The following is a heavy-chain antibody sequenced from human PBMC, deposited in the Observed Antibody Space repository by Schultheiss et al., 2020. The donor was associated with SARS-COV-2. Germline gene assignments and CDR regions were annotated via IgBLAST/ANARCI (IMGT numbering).Heavy chain of an antibody. CDR3: ARHVGYYCAPPGL. D-gene: IGHD2-15*01. J-gene: IGHJ4*02. V-gene: IGHV4-39*01. CDR2: IYYSGST. Sequence: GSLRLSCTVSGGSISSRSYYWGWIRQPPGKGLEWIGSIYYSGSTYYNPSLKSRVTISVDTSKNQFSLKLSSVTAADTAIYYCARHVGYYCAPPGLWGQGTLVTVSS. CDR1: GGSISSRSYY.